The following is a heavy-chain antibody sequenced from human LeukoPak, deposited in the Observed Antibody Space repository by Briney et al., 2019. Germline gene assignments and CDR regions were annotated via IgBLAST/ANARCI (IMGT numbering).Heavy chain of an antibody. D-gene: IGHD3-3*01. CDR1: GFTFSSYA. J-gene: IGHJ5*02. Sequence: PGGSLRLSRAASGFTFSSYAMSWVRQAPGKGLEWVSAISGSGGSTYYADSVKGRFTISRDNSKNTLYLQMNSLRAEDTAVYYCAKAGRPLESGSFDPWGQGTLVTVSS. V-gene: IGHV3-23*01. CDR3: AKAGRPLESGSFDP. CDR2: ISGSGGST.